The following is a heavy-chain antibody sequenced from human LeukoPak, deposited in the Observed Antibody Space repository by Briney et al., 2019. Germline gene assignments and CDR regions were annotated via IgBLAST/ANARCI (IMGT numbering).Heavy chain of an antibody. V-gene: IGHV3-33*01. CDR2: IRYDGRNK. CDR3: ARDLAHAPLELAAAGTPPGY. Sequence: PGRSLRLSCAASGFTFSSYGMHWVRQAPGKGLEWVAVIRYDGRNKYYADSVKGRFTISRDNSKNTLYLQMNSLRAEDTAVYYCARDLAHAPLELAAAGTPPGYWGQGTLVTVPS. J-gene: IGHJ4*02. D-gene: IGHD6-13*01. CDR1: GFTFSSYG.